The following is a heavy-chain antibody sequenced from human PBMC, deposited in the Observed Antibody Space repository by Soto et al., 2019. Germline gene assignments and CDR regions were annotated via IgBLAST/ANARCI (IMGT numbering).Heavy chain of an antibody. Sequence: SETLSLTCAVSGDSISSMNWWSWVRQPPGKGLEWIGEIHHSGSTNYNPSLKSRVTISVEKSKNQFSLKLSSVTAADTAVYYCARLLHDRRGYYYFDYWGQGTLVTVS. CDR1: GDSISSMNW. J-gene: IGHJ4*02. V-gene: IGHV4-4*02. D-gene: IGHD3-22*01. CDR3: ARLLHDRRGYYYFDY. CDR2: IHHSGST.